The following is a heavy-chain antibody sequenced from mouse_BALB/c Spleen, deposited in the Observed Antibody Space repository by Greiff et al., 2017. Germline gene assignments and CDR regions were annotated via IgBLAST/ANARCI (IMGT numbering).Heavy chain of an antibody. J-gene: IGHJ2*01. V-gene: IGHV1S81*02. CDR3: ARKRLTTADDY. D-gene: IGHD1-2*01. Sequence: VQLQQPGAELVKPGASVKLSCKASGYTFTSYWMHWVKQRPGQGLEWIGEINPSNGRTNYNEKFKSKATLTVDKSSSTAYMQLSSLTSEDSAVYYCARKRLTTADDYWGQGTTLTVSS. CDR2: INPSNGRT. CDR1: GYTFTSYW.